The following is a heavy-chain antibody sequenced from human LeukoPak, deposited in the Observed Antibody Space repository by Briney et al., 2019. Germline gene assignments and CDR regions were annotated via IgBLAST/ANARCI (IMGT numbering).Heavy chain of an antibody. J-gene: IGHJ5*02. CDR2: IIPIFGTA. V-gene: IGHV1-69*13. CDR1: GGTFSSYA. D-gene: IGHD6-13*01. Sequence: SVKVSCKASGGTFSSYAISWVRQAPGQGLEWMGGIIPIFGTANYAQKFQGRVTITADESTSTAYMELSSLRSEDTAVYYCAIPEGSWPLNWFDPWGQGTLVTVSS. CDR3: AIPEGSWPLNWFDP.